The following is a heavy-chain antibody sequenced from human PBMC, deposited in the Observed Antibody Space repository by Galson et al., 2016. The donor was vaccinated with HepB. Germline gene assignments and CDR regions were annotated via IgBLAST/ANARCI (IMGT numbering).Heavy chain of an antibody. Sequence: WVRRSPGKGLEWIANIYYSGGTYYNPSLKRRVTISADTSKEQFSLKLTSVTAADTAMYYCARLPWRGWSPSWFDPWGQGTQVTVSS. CDR2: IYYSGGT. V-gene: IGHV4-39*01. D-gene: IGHD6-19*01. J-gene: IGHJ5*02. CDR3: ARLPWRGWSPSWFDP.